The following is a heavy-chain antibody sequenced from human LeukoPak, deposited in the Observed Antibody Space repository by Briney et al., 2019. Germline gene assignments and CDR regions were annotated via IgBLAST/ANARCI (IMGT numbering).Heavy chain of an antibody. CDR1: GFTFSTCA. CDR3: AKVRAYFYHGLDV. Sequence: GGSLRLSCAASGFTFSTCAMSWVRQAPGKGLEWVSGISGTTSGTYYADSVKGRFTISRDNSKNTLFLQVNSLRAEDTAVYYCAKVRAYFYHGLDVWGQGTTVTVSS. V-gene: IGHV3-23*01. CDR2: ISGTTSGT. J-gene: IGHJ6*02.